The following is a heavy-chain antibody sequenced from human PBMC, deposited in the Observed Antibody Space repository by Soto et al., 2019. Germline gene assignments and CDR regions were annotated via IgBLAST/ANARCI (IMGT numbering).Heavy chain of an antibody. CDR3: AREVRPRGNLKTGRALDS. CDR1: GYSFTGYS. D-gene: IGHD1-20*01. V-gene: IGHV1-2*02. J-gene: IGHJ6*03. CDR2: INPKSGGT. Sequence: GASLQVSCKTSGYSFTGYSVHWVRQAPGHGPEWMGWINPKSGGTKYAQKFQGRVTMTRDTSISTVFMELSRVTSDDTAVYYCAREVRPRGNLKTGRALDSWGNGTPVT.